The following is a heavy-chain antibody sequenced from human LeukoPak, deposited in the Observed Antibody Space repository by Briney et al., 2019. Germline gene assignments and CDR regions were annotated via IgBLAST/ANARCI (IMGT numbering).Heavy chain of an antibody. CDR2: FDPEDGET. V-gene: IGHV1-24*01. Sequence: ASVKVSCKVSGYTLTELSMHWVRQAPGKGLERMGGFDPEDGETIYAQKFQGRVTMTEDTSTDTAYMELSSLRSEDTAVYYCATGLRYFDWLIHWGQGTLVTVSS. CDR1: GYTLTELS. CDR3: ATGLRYFDWLIH. D-gene: IGHD3-9*01. J-gene: IGHJ5*02.